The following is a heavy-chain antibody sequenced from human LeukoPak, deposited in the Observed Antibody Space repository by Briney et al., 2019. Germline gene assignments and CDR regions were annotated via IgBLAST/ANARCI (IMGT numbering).Heavy chain of an antibody. CDR2: ISSSGSTI. Sequence: GGSLRLSCAASGFTFSDYYMSWIRQAPGKGLEWVSHISSSGSTIYYADSVKGRFTISRDNAKNSLYLQMNSLRAEDTAVYYCARTITMVRGVLFDYWGQGTLVTVSS. J-gene: IGHJ4*02. CDR3: ARTITMVRGVLFDY. CDR1: GFTFSDYY. D-gene: IGHD3-10*01. V-gene: IGHV3-11*01.